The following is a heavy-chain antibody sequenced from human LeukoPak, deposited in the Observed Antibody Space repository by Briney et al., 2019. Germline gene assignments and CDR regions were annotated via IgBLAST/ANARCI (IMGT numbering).Heavy chain of an antibody. CDR1: GGSISSGSYY. J-gene: IGHJ5*02. CDR2: IYTSGST. V-gene: IGHV4-61*02. D-gene: IGHD1-1*01. CDR3: ARALEKGHNWFDP. Sequence: PSETLSLTCTVSGGSISSGSYYWSWIRQPAGKGLEWIGRIYTSGSTNYNPSLKSRVTISVDTSKNQFSLKLSSVTAADTAVYYCARALEKGHNWFDPWGQGTLVTVSS.